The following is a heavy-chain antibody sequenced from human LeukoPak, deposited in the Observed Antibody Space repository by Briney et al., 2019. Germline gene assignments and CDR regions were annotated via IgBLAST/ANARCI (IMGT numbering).Heavy chain of an antibody. CDR1: GFTFSDYW. CDR3: ARDSSGIYYTRPHDY. CDR2: IKQDGSET. D-gene: IGHD1-26*01. V-gene: IGHV3-7*01. J-gene: IGHJ4*02. Sequence: GGSLRLSCAASGFTFSDYWMTWVRQAPGKGLEWVANIKQDGSETYYVDSVKGRFTVSRDNAKNSLYLQMNSLRVEDTAAYYCARDSSGIYYTRPHDYWGQGTLVTVSS.